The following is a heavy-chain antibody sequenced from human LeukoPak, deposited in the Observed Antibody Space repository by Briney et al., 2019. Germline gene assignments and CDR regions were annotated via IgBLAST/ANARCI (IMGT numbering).Heavy chain of an antibody. V-gene: IGHV5-51*01. Sequence: GESLKISCKGFGYRFTTYWIGWVRQMPGKGLEWMGIIYPGDSNTRYSPSFQGQVTIPAVKSVSTVYLQWSSLKASDTAMYYCARDSGRGYYQYYFDYWGQGTLVTVSS. J-gene: IGHJ4*02. CDR2: IYPGDSNT. CDR3: ARDSGRGYYQYYFDY. CDR1: GYRFTTYW. D-gene: IGHD3-22*01.